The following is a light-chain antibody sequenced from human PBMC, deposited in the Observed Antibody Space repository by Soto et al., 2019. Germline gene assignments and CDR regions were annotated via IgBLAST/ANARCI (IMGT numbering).Light chain of an antibody. CDR2: AAS. Sequence: DIQMTQSPSSLSASVGDRVTITCRASQGICNYLAWYQQRPGKVPKLLMYAASTLQSGVPSRFSGSGSGTDVTLTISSLQPEDVATYYWQKYDSAPLTFGPGTKVDIK. V-gene: IGKV1-27*01. CDR1: QGICNY. J-gene: IGKJ3*01. CDR3: QKYDSAPLT.